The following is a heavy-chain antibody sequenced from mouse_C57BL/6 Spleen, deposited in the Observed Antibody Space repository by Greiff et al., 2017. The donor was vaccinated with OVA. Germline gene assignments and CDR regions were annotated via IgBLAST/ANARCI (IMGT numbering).Heavy chain of an antibody. CDR1: GYAFSSYW. V-gene: IGHV1-80*01. D-gene: IGHD2-4*01. CDR2: IYPGDGDT. Sequence: VQLQESGAELVKPGASVKISCKASGYAFSSYWMNWVKQRPGKGLEWIGQIYPGDGDTNYNGKFKGKATLTAEKSSSTAYMQLSSLTSEDSAVYFCARDYDYDAGYYYAMDYWGQGTSVTVSS. CDR3: ARDYDYDAGYYYAMDY. J-gene: IGHJ4*01.